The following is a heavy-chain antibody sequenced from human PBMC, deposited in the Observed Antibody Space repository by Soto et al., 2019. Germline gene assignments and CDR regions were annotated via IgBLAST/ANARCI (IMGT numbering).Heavy chain of an antibody. Sequence: QVQRQQWGAGLVKPSETLSLTWAVYGGYFSGYYWSWIRQPPGKGLEWIEESNHSGSTNYNPTLKSRVTISVDTSKNQFSLKLSSVTAADTAVYYCARHRSHKLWFGELFPNDAFDIWGQGTMVTVSS. CDR3: ARHRSHKLWFGELFPNDAFDI. CDR2: SNHSGST. D-gene: IGHD3-10*01. V-gene: IGHV4-34*01. J-gene: IGHJ3*02. CDR1: GGYFSGYY.